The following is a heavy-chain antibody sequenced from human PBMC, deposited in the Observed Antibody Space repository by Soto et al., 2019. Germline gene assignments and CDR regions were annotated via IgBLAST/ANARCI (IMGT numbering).Heavy chain of an antibody. CDR3: ARGPRRYFDWAGLDY. CDR2: INAGNGNT. J-gene: IGHJ4*02. D-gene: IGHD3-9*01. V-gene: IGHV1-3*01. Sequence: QVQLVQSGAEVKKPGASVKVSCKASGYTFTSYAMHWVRQAPGQRLEWMGWINAGNGNTKYSQKFQGRVTITRDTSGSTAYMELSSLRSEDTAVYYCARGPRRYFDWAGLDYWGQGTLVTVSS. CDR1: GYTFTSYA.